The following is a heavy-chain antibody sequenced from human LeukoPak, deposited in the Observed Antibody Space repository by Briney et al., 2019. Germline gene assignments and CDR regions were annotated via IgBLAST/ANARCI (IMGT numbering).Heavy chain of an antibody. CDR3: ARDGGFGFLAAFDI. V-gene: IGHV3-48*02. D-gene: IGHD3-10*01. Sequence: GGSLRLSCVASGFTFSNAWMSWVRQAPGKGLEWISYISGSGSVSYYEDSVKGRFTISRDSAKNSLYLQMNSLRDEDTALYYCARDGGFGFLAAFDIWGQGTMVSASS. CDR1: GFTFSNAW. CDR2: ISGSGSVS. J-gene: IGHJ3*02.